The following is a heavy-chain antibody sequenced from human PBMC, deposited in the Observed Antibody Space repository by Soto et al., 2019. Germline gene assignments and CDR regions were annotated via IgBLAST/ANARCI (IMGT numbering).Heavy chain of an antibody. CDR2: ISSSSSYI. Sequence: GGSLRLSCAASGFTFSSYSMNWVRQAPGKGLEWVSSISSSSSYIYYADSVKGRFTISRDNAKNSLYLQMNSLRAEDTAVYYCARVMVRGVIIKFYYYYGMDGWGQGTTFTVS. CDR3: ARVMVRGVIIKFYYYYGMDG. J-gene: IGHJ6*02. CDR1: GFTFSSYS. V-gene: IGHV3-21*01. D-gene: IGHD3-10*01.